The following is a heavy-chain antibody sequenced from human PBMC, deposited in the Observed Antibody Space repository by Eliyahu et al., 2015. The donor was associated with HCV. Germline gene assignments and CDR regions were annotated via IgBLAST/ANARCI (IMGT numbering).Heavy chain of an antibody. CDR1: GSTIYDYA. J-gene: IGHJ6*02. CDR3: GKDLLPGGMGV. Sequence: EVQLVESGGGLVQPGRSLRLSCAGSGSTIYDYAMHWVRQVPGKGLEWVSGISWESGRIGYADSVKGRFTISRDNAKNSLYLQMNSLRVEDTALYYCGKDLLPGGMGVWGQGTTVIVSS. D-gene: IGHD3-3*01. CDR2: ISWESGRI. V-gene: IGHV3-9*01.